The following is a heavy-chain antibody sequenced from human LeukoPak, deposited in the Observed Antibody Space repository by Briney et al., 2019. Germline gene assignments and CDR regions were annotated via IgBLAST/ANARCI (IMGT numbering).Heavy chain of an antibody. Sequence: TSETLSLTCTVSGGSISSYYWSWIRQPPGKGLEWIGYIYYSGCTNYNPSLKSRVTISVDTSKNQFSLKLSSVTAADTAVYYCARGRLSFDYWGQGTLVTVSS. V-gene: IGHV4-59*01. D-gene: IGHD6-19*01. CDR3: ARGRLSFDY. CDR1: GGSISSYY. J-gene: IGHJ4*02. CDR2: IYYSGCT.